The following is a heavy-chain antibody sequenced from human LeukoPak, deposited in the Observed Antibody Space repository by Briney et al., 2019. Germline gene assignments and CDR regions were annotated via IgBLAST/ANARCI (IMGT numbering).Heavy chain of an antibody. J-gene: IGHJ2*01. Sequence: SETLSLTCTVSGGSISSYYWSWIRQPPGKGLEWIGYIYYSGSTNYNPSLKSRVTISVDTSKNQFSLKLSSVTAADTAVYYCARAPAKALRTRAEYFDLWGRGTLVTVSS. CDR2: IYYSGST. V-gene: IGHV4-59*01. CDR1: GGSISSYY. CDR3: ARAPAKALRTRAEYFDL. D-gene: IGHD4-17*01.